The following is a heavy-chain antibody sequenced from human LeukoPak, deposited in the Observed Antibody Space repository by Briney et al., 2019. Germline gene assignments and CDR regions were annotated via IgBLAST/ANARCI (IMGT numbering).Heavy chain of an antibody. D-gene: IGHD2-15*01. CDR2: INHSGST. J-gene: IGHJ6*02. CDR1: GGSFSGYY. CDR3: ARGGYCSGGSCYSRYYGTDV. Sequence: SETLSLTCAVYGGSFSGYYWSWIRQPPGKGLEWIGEINHSGSTNYNPSLKSRVTISVDTSKNQFSLKLSSVTAADTAVYYCARGGYCSGGSCYSRYYGTDVWGQGTTVTVSS. V-gene: IGHV4-34*01.